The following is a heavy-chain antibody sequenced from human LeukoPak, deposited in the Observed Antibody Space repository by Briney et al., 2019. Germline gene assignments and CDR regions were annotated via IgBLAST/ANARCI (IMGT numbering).Heavy chain of an antibody. Sequence: GGSLRLSCAASGFTFSSYSMNWVRQAPGKGLEWVSSISSSSSYIYYADSVKGRFTISRDNAKNSLYLQMNSLRAEDTAVYYCAIDRVRAYPNWFDPWGQGTLVTVSS. CDR3: AIDRVRAYPNWFDP. CDR1: GFTFSSYS. CDR2: ISSSSSYI. J-gene: IGHJ5*02. V-gene: IGHV3-21*01. D-gene: IGHD3-16*01.